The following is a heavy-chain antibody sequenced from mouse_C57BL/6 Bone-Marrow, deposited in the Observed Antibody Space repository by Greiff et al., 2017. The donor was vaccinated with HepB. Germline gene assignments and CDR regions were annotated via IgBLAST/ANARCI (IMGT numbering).Heavy chain of an antibody. CDR2: IRLKSDNYAT. V-gene: IGHV6-3*01. CDR3: TDGSSYGFAD. Sequence: EVKLVESGGGLVQPGGSMKLSCVASGFTFSNYWMNWVRQSPEKGLEWVAQIRLKSDNYATHYAESVKGRFTISRDESNSSVYLQMNNLRAEDTGIYYCTDGSSYGFADWGQGTLVTVSA. D-gene: IGHD1-1*01. J-gene: IGHJ3*01. CDR1: GFTFSNYW.